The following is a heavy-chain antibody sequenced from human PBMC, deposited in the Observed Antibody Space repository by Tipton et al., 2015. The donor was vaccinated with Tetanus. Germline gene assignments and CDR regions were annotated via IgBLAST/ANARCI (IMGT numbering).Heavy chain of an antibody. V-gene: IGHV3-66*01. CDR3: ARDYSNKGLDV. D-gene: IGHD4-11*01. Sequence: SLRLSCAASGFTVSSNYMNWVRQAPGKGLEWVSVIYSGGSTYYADSVKGRFTISRDNSKNTLYLQMNSLRAEDTAVYYCARDYSNKGLDVWGQGTTVTVSS. CDR2: IYSGGST. J-gene: IGHJ6*02. CDR1: GFTVSSNY.